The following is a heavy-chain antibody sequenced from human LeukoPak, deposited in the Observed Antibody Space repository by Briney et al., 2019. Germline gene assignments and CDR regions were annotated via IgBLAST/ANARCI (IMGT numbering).Heavy chain of an antibody. CDR1: GYTFTSYG. D-gene: IGHD1-14*01. J-gene: IGHJ6*03. V-gene: IGHV1-18*01. CDR2: ISAYNGNT. Sequence: ASVKVSCKASGYTFTSYGISWVRQAPGQGLEWMGWISAYNGNTNYAQKLQGRVTMTTDTSTGTAYMELRSLRSDDTAVYYCARTTISRSYYYYMDVWGKGTTVTVSS. CDR3: ARTTISRSYYYYMDV.